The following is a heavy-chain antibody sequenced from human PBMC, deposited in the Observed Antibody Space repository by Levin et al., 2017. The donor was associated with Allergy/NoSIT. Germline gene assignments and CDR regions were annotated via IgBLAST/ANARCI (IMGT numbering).Heavy chain of an antibody. V-gene: IGHV3-11*01. CDR3: ARDRCDSTNCYIVYYYFQYGMDF. CDR2: ISSTGNSI. J-gene: IGHJ6*02. Sequence: GESLKISCATSGFNFSNYYMSWVRQAPGKGLEWVSYISSTGNSISYADSLKGRFTISRDNARNSVFLQMDNLRAEDTAVYYCARDRCDSTNCYIVYYYFQYGMDFWGHGTTVTVSS. D-gene: IGHD5/OR15-5a*01. CDR1: GFNFSNYY.